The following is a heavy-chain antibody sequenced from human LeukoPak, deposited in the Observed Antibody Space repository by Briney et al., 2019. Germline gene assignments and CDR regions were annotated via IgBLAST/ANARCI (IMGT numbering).Heavy chain of an antibody. Sequence: PSETLSLTCTVSGGSISSYYWSWIRQPPGKGLEWIGYIYYSGSTNYNPSLKSRVTISVDTSKNQFSLKLSSVTAADAAVYYCARAEAGSWFHYWGQGTLVTVSS. CDR1: GGSISSYY. CDR2: IYYSGST. J-gene: IGHJ4*02. CDR3: ARAEAGSWFHY. D-gene: IGHD6-13*01. V-gene: IGHV4-59*01.